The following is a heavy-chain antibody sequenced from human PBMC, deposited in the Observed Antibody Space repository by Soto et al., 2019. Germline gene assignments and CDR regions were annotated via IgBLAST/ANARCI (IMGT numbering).Heavy chain of an antibody. V-gene: IGHV1-18*01. D-gene: IGHD4-17*01. Sequence: QVQLVQSGDEVKKFGASVKVSCKTSGYTFTRYGISWVRQAPGQGLERMGWISTYKGDTHYAQKFQGRVTMTTDTSTSTAYMELRSLRSDDTAVYYCARAFGDYYFDHWGQGTLVTVSS. CDR1: GYTFTRYG. J-gene: IGHJ4*02. CDR2: ISTYKGDT. CDR3: ARAFGDYYFDH.